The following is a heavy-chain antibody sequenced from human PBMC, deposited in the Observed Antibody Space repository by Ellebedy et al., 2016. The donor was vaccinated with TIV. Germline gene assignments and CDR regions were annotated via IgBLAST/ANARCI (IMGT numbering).Heavy chain of an antibody. V-gene: IGHV5-51*01. CDR1: GDSFTKYW. J-gene: IGHJ5*01. CDR3: ARLVSMGTHWFDS. D-gene: IGHD1-1*01. CDR2: FYPGDSNI. Sequence: GESLKISCKGSGDSFTKYWIGWVRQMPGKGLEWTGHFYPGDSNIRYSPYFQGQVTIPAVQSISAAYLQWNSLKASDTAMYYCARLVSMGTHWFDSWGQGTLVTVSS.